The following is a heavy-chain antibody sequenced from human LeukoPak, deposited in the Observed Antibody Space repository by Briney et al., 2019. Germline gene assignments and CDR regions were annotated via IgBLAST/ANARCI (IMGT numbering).Heavy chain of an antibody. D-gene: IGHD3-22*01. CDR3: AREGEYYYDSSGYYYFDY. V-gene: IGHV5-51*01. J-gene: IGHJ4*02. Sequence: GESLKISCKGSGYSFTTYWIAWVRQMPGKGLEWMGIIYPGDSDTRYSPSFQGQVTISADKSISTAYLQWSSLKASDTAMYYCAREGEYYYDSSGYYYFDYWGQGTLVTVSS. CDR2: IYPGDSDT. CDR1: GYSFTTYW.